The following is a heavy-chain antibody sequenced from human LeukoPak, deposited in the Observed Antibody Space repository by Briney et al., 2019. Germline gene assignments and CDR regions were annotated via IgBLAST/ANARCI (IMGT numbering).Heavy chain of an antibody. CDR1: GGSISSYY. CDR2: IYYSGST. Sequence: SETLSLTCTVSGGSISSYYWSWIRQPPGKGLEWIGYIYYSGSTNCNPSLKSRVTISVDTSKNQFSLKLSSVTAADTAVYYCARIASAYCDGGSCYLWGDRFDPWGQGTLVSVSS. V-gene: IGHV4-59*01. CDR3: ARIASAYCDGGSCYLWGDRFDP. D-gene: IGHD2-15*01. J-gene: IGHJ5*02.